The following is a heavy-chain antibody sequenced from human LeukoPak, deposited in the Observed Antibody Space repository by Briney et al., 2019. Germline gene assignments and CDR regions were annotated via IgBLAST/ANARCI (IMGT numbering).Heavy chain of an antibody. Sequence: SETLSLTCTVSGGSISSYYWSWIRQPPRKGLEWIGYIYYSGSTNYNPSLKSRVTISVDTSKNQFSLKLSSVTAADTAVYYCVSRIAVDGYFDCWGQRTLVTVSS. V-gene: IGHV4-59*01. D-gene: IGHD6-19*01. CDR2: IYYSGST. CDR1: GGSISSYY. J-gene: IGHJ4*02. CDR3: VSRIAVDGYFDC.